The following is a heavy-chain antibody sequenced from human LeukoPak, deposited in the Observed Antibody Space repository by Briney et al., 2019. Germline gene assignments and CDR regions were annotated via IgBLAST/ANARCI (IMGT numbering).Heavy chain of an antibody. J-gene: IGHJ4*02. D-gene: IGHD2-2*01. CDR3: AKDWSRLQLLPYYFDY. CDR2: ITSSGSTI. CDR1: GFTFSSYE. Sequence: PGGSLRLSCAASGFTFSSYEMNWVRQAPGKGLEWVSYITSSGSTIHYADSVKGRFTISRDNANKSLYLQMNSLRAEDTAVYYCAKDWSRLQLLPYYFDYWGQGTLVTVSS. V-gene: IGHV3-48*03.